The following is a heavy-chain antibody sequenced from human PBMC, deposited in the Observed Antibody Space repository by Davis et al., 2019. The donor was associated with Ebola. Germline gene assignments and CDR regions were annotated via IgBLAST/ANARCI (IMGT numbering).Heavy chain of an antibody. Sequence: ASVKVSCRASGYTLTSYAMYWVRQVPGQRLEYMGWINAGNGNTQYSQKFQGRVTITRDTSASTVYMELSSLRSEDTAVYYCSRDHRGYCGGGSCYPDAEYLHYWGQGTLVTVSS. CDR3: SRDHRGYCGGGSCYPDAEYLHY. D-gene: IGHD2-15*01. V-gene: IGHV1-3*01. J-gene: IGHJ1*01. CDR1: GYTLTSYA. CDR2: INAGNGNT.